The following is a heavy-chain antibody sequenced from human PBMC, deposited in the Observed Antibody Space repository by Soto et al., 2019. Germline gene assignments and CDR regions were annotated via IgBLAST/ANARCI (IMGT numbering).Heavy chain of an antibody. V-gene: IGHV4-39*01. Sequence: PSETLSLTCTVSSASISSSGYTWGWIRQPPGKGLEWIGSIYYSGTTNYNTSLNNRVTVSVDTSKNQFSLKVTSVTAADTVVYYCARLHGYCISSSCHGHYAMDVWGQGTTVTVSS. J-gene: IGHJ6*02. D-gene: IGHD2-2*01. CDR3: ARLHGYCISSSCHGHYAMDV. CDR2: IYYSGTT. CDR1: SASISSSGYT.